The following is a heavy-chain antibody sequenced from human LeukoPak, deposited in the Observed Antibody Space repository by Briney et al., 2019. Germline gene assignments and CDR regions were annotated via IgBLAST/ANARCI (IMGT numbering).Heavy chain of an antibody. D-gene: IGHD3-10*01. J-gene: IGHJ4*02. Sequence: PGASLRLSCAASGFSFSSFGMPWVRQAPGKGLEWVAFIRYEGTNTYYADSVKGRFTSSRDNAKNSLYLQMNSLRAEDTAVYYCARDFGFEDPYWGQGTPVTVSS. V-gene: IGHV3-30*02. CDR1: GFSFSSFG. CDR2: IRYEGTNT. CDR3: ARDFGFEDPY.